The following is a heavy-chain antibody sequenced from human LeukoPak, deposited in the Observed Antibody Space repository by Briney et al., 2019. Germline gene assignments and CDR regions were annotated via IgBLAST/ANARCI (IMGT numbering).Heavy chain of an antibody. CDR1: GYTLTGYY. J-gene: IGHJ4*02. D-gene: IGHD6-19*01. CDR3: ARDRVGSGWPRPYYFEV. V-gene: IGHV1-2*02. Sequence: ASVKVSCKASGYTLTGYYLHWVRQAPGQGLEWMGWINPNTGATHSAQKFQGRITMTRDTSISTAYMDLSRLRSDDTAEYYCARDRVGSGWPRPYYFEVWGQGTLVTVSS. CDR2: INPNTGAT.